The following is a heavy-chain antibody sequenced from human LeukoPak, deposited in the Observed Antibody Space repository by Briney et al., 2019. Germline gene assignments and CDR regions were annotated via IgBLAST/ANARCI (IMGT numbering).Heavy chain of an antibody. J-gene: IGHJ4*02. CDR1: GFTFSSYW. D-gene: IGHD6-19*01. CDR2: ISYSSSTI. V-gene: IGHV3-48*02. Sequence: GGSLRLSCAASGFTFSSYWMHWVRQAPGKGLEWVSYISYSSSTIYYADSVKGRFTISRDNAKNSLYLQMNSLRDEDTAVYYCARDERAGSGWYFVYWGQGTLVTVSS. CDR3: ARDERAGSGWYFVY.